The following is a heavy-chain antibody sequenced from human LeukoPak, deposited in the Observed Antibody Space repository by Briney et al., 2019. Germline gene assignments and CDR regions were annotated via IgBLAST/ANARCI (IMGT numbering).Heavy chain of an antibody. CDR1: GFTVSSNY. D-gene: IGHD2-2*02. CDR3: ARGLPYFCTSASCYIPSFDY. J-gene: IGHJ4*02. Sequence: GGSLRLSCAASGFTVSSNYMSWVRQAPGKGLEWVSVIYSGGSTYYADSVKGRFTISRDNSKNTLYLQMNSLTAEDTAVYYCARGLPYFCTSASCYIPSFDYWGQGTLVTVSS. CDR2: IYSGGST. V-gene: IGHV3-53*01.